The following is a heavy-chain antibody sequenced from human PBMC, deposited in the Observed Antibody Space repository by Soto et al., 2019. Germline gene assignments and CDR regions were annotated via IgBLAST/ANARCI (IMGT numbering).Heavy chain of an antibody. CDR2: IYNSGNT. V-gene: IGHV4-61*01. D-gene: IGHD5-12*01. J-gene: IGHJ4*02. CDR3: AREGRVATFDY. Sequence: QVQLQESGPGLVKPSETLSLTCNVSGGSVSSGSYFWSWIRQPPGKGLEWIGYIYNSGNTKYNPSLKXRXTXSXXTSKNQFSLKLSSVTAADTAVYYCAREGRVATFDYWGQGSLVTVSS. CDR1: GGSVSSGSYF.